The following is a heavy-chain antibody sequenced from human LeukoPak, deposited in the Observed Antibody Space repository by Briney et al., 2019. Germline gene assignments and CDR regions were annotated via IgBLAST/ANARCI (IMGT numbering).Heavy chain of an antibody. Sequence: RASVKVSCKASGGTFSSYAISWVRQAPGQGLEWMGGIIPIFGTANYAQKFQGRVTITTDESTSTAYMELSSLRSEDTAVYYCARAHAVLYYFDYWGQGTLVTVSS. CDR1: GGTFSSYA. J-gene: IGHJ4*02. CDR2: IIPIFGTA. CDR3: ARAHAVLYYFDY. V-gene: IGHV1-69*05.